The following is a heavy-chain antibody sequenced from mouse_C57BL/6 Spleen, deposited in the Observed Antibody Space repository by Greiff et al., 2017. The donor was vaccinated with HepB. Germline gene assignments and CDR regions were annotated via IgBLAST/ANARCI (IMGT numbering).Heavy chain of an antibody. D-gene: IGHD2-4*01. CDR3: ASDDYDVAWFAY. Sequence: VKLMESGPGLVAPSQSLSITCTVSGFSLTSYAISWVRQPPGKGLEWLGVIWTGGGTNYNSALKSRLSISKVNSKSQVFLKMNSLQTDDTARYYCASDDYDVAWFAYWGQGTLVTVSA. J-gene: IGHJ3*01. V-gene: IGHV2-9-1*01. CDR1: GFSLTSYA. CDR2: IWTGGGT.